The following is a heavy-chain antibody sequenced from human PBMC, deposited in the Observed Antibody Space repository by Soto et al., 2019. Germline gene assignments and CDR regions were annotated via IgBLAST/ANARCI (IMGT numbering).Heavy chain of an antibody. CDR3: ARVVSSSWYSPLGHLDY. Sequence: ASVKVSCKASGYTFTSYGISWVRQAPGQGLEWMGWISAYNGNTNYAQKLQGRVTMTTDTSTSTAYMELRSLRSDDTAVYYCARVVSSSWYSPLGHLDYWGQGTLVTVSS. CDR1: GYTFTSYG. V-gene: IGHV1-18*01. D-gene: IGHD6-13*01. CDR2: ISAYNGNT. J-gene: IGHJ4*02.